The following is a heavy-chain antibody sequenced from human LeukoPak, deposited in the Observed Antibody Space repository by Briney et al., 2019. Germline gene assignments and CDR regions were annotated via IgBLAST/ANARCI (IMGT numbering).Heavy chain of an antibody. V-gene: IGHV4-61*02. CDR2: IYTSGST. CDR3: ARGGTYYDILTGYYPTGMDV. J-gene: IGHJ6*02. D-gene: IGHD3-9*01. Sequence: SQTLSLTCTVSGGSISSDSYYWSWIRQPAGKGLEWIGRIYTSGSTNYNPSLKSRVTISVDTSKNQFSLKLSSVTAADTAVYYCARGGTYYDILTGYYPTGMDVWGQGTTVTVSS. CDR1: GGSISSDSYY.